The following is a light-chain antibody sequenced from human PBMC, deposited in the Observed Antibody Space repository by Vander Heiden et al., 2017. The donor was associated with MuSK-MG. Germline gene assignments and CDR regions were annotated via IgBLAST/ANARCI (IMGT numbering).Light chain of an antibody. CDR2: DAS. Sequence: DIQMTQSPSSLSASVGDRVTITCQASQDISNNLNWFQQKPGKAPKILIYDASNLATGVPSRFSGSGSGTDFTFTISSLQPEDIATYYCQQYDTLPLTFGGGTKVEIK. J-gene: IGKJ4*01. CDR3: QQYDTLPLT. V-gene: IGKV1-33*01. CDR1: QDISNN.